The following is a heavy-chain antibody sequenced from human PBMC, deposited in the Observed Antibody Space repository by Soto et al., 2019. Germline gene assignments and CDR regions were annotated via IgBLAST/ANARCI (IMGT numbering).Heavy chain of an antibody. CDR3: AKSPRGEMATD. D-gene: IGHD2-21*01. CDR1: GYTFINYH. CDR2: INTYNGMT. V-gene: IGHV1-18*01. J-gene: IGHJ4*02. Sequence: QVQLVQSGGEVKKPGASVTVSCKASGYTFINYHITWVRQAPGQGLEWMAWINTYNGMTDYAQRFQGRVTMTRDTSTSTAFMELRNLESDDAAVYFCAKSPRGEMATDWGQGTLVIVSS.